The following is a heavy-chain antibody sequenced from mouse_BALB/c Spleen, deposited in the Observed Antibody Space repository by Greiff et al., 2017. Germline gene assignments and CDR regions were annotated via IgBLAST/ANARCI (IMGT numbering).Heavy chain of an antibody. Sequence: QVQLQQSGAELAKPGASVKMSCKASGYTFTSYWMHWVKQRPGQGLEWIGYINPSTGYTEYNQKFKDKATLTADKSSSTAYMQLSSLTSEDSAVYYCARWYGNYVRAFAYWGQGTLVTVSA. V-gene: IGHV1-7*01. J-gene: IGHJ3*01. CDR1: GYTFTSYW. CDR3: ARWYGNYVRAFAY. D-gene: IGHD2-10*02. CDR2: INPSTGYT.